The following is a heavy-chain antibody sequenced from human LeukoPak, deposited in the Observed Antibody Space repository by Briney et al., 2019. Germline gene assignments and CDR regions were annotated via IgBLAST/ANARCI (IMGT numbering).Heavy chain of an antibody. Sequence: SETLSLTCAVYGGSFSGYYWSWIRQPPGKGLEWIGEINHSGSTNYNPSRKSRVTISVDTSKNQFSLKLSSVTAADTAVYYCARERRFNCSSTSCYFYYYYCVDVWGKGTTVTVSS. J-gene: IGHJ6*03. CDR3: ARERRFNCSSTSCYFYYYYCVDV. D-gene: IGHD2-2*01. V-gene: IGHV4-34*01. CDR2: INHSGST. CDR1: GGSFSGYY.